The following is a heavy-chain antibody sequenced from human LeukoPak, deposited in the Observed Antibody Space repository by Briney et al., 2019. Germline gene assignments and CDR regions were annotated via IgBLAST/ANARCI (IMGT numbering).Heavy chain of an antibody. V-gene: IGHV4-4*07. D-gene: IGHD6-13*01. CDR1: GGSISSYY. Sequence: PSETLSLTCTVSGGSISSYYWSWIRQPAGKGLEWIGRIYTSGSTNYNPSLKSRVTMSVDTSKNNFSLKLSSVTAADTAVYYCARDKGRGSWSNYYYYYGMDVWGQGTTVTVSS. CDR3: ARDKGRGSWSNYYYYYGMDV. CDR2: IYTSGST. J-gene: IGHJ6*02.